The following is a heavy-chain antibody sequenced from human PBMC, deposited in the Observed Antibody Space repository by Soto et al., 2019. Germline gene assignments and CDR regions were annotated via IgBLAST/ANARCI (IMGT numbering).Heavy chain of an antibody. CDR1: GGSISSSSYY. D-gene: IGHD2-2*01. CDR3: ARMYCSSTSCYPVSSWFDP. Sequence: SETLSLTCTVSGGSISSSSYYWGWIRQPPGKGLEWIGSIYYSGSTYYNPSLKSRVTISVDTSKNQFSLKLSSVTAADTAVYYCARMYCSSTSCYPVSSWFDPWGQGTLVTVSS. V-gene: IGHV4-39*07. CDR2: IYYSGST. J-gene: IGHJ5*02.